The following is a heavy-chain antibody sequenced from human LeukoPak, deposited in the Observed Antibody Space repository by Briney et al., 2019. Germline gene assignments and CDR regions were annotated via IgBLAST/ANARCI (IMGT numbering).Heavy chain of an antibody. Sequence: SVKVSCKASGGTFSIYAISWVRQAPGQGLEWMGGIIPIFGTANYAQKFQGRVTITTDESTSTAYMELSSLRSEDTAVYYCASSPSGSDYFDYWGQGTLVTVSS. CDR1: GGTFSIYA. CDR3: ASSPSGSDYFDY. D-gene: IGHD6-19*01. CDR2: IIPIFGTA. V-gene: IGHV1-69*05. J-gene: IGHJ4*02.